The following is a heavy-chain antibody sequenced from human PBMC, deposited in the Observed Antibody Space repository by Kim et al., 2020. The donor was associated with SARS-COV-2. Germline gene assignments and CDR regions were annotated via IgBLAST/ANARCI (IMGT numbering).Heavy chain of an antibody. D-gene: IGHD3-10*01. CDR3: ARDYYGSRSYYNHLNY. CDR2: ISYDGSNK. CDR1: GFTFSSYA. Sequence: GGSLRLSCAASGFTFSSYAMHWVRQAPGKGLEWVAVISYDGSNKYYADSVKGRFTISRDNSKNTLYLQMNSLRAEDTAVYYCARDYYGSRSYYNHLNYWGQGTLVTVSS. V-gene: IGHV3-30*04. J-gene: IGHJ4*02.